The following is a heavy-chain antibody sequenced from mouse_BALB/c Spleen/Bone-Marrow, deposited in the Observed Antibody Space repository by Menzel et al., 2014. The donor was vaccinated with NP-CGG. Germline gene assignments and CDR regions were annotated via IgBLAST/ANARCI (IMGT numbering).Heavy chain of an antibody. V-gene: IGHV14-3*02. J-gene: IGHJ3*01. CDR3: ARNYGYGKSFAY. D-gene: IGHD2-2*01. CDR1: GFNIKDTY. Sequence: VQLQQSGAELVKPGASVKLSCTASGFNIKDTYMHWGKQRPEQGLEWIGRIDPANGNTKYDPKFQGKATITADTSSNTDYLQLSSLTSEDTAVYYCARNYGYGKSFAYWGQGTLITVSA. CDR2: IDPANGNT.